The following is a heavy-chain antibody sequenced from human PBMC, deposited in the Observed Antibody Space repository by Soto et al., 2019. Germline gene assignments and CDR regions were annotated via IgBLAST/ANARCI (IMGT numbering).Heavy chain of an antibody. V-gene: IGHV1-69*13. CDR1: GGTFSSYA. CDR2: IIPIFGTA. J-gene: IGHJ6*02. CDR3: ARAFRDFWSGYNYYYGMDV. D-gene: IGHD3-3*01. Sequence: GASVKVSCKASGGTFSSYAISWVRQAPGQGLEWMGGIIPIFGTANYAQKFQGRVTITADESTSTAYMELGSLRSEDTAVYYCARAFRDFWSGYNYYYGMDVWGQGTTVTVSS.